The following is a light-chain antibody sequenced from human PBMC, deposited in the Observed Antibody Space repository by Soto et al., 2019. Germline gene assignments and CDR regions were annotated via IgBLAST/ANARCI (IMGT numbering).Light chain of an antibody. J-gene: IGKJ2*01. CDR1: QSVSSN. CDR2: GAS. CDR3: QQYNNWPMYT. V-gene: IGKV3-15*01. Sequence: MTQSPATLSVSPGERATLSCRASQSVSSNLAWYQQKPGQAPRLLIYGASTRATGIPARFSGSGSGTEFTLTISSLQSEDFAVYYCQQYNNWPMYTFGQGTKVDIK.